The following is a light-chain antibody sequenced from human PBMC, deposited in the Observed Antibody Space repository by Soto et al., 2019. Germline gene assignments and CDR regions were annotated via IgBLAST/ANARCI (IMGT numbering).Light chain of an antibody. V-gene: IGKV3-15*01. CDR1: QSVSSN. Sequence: EIVMTQSPATLSVSPGERATLSCRASQSVSSNLAWYQQKPGQAPRLLIYGASTMATGIPARFSGSGSGTEFTLTISSLQSADFAVYYCQQYNNWPPYTFGQSTKLEIK. CDR3: QQYNNWPPYT. CDR2: GAS. J-gene: IGKJ2*01.